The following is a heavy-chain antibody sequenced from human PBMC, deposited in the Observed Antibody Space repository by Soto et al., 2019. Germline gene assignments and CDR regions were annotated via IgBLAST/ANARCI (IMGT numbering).Heavy chain of an antibody. D-gene: IGHD3-3*01. CDR1: GYTFTSYG. CDR2: ISAYNGNT. CDR3: ARDEAYDFWSGYYTSAPPYNYYGMDV. Sequence: GASVKVSCKASGYTFTSYGISWVRQAPGQGLEWMGWISAYNGNTNYSQKLQGRVTMPTDTSTSIAYMELRSLRSDDTAVYYCARDEAYDFWSGYYTSAPPYNYYGMDVWGQGTTVTVSS. J-gene: IGHJ6*02. V-gene: IGHV1-18*01.